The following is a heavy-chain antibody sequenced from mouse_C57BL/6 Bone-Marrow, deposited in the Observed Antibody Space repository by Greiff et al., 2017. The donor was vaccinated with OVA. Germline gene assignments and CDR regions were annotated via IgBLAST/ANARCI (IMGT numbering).Heavy chain of an antibody. D-gene: IGHD2-4*01. CDR2: ISDGGSYT. CDR3: ARDLLYDYDGVPFAY. V-gene: IGHV5-4*01. J-gene: IGHJ3*01. CDR1: GFTFSSYA. Sequence: DVKLVESGGGLVKPGGSLKLSCAASGFTFSSYAMSWVRQTPEKRLEWVATISDGGSYTYYQDNVKGRFTISRDNAKNNLYLQMSHLKSEDTAMYYCARDLLYDYDGVPFAYWGQGTLVTVSA.